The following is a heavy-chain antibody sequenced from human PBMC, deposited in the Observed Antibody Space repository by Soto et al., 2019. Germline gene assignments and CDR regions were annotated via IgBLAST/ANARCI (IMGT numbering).Heavy chain of an antibody. CDR3: ARPGGYYDSSGYWN. Sequence: QVQLVQSGAEVKKPGSSVKVSCKASGGTFSSYAISWVRQAPGQGLEWMGGIIPIFGTANYAQKFQGRVTITADESTSTDYMELSSLRSEDTAVYYCARPGGYYDSSGYWNWGQGTLVTVSS. V-gene: IGHV1-69*01. D-gene: IGHD3-22*01. CDR2: IIPIFGTA. CDR1: GGTFSSYA. J-gene: IGHJ1*01.